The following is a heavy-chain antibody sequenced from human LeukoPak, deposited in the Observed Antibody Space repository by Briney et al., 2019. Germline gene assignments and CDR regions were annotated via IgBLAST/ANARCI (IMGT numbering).Heavy chain of an antibody. CDR3: ARGPYSMTTVTALGY. V-gene: IGHV1-69*13. Sequence: ASVKVSCKASGGTFSSYAISWVRQAPGQGLEWMGGIIPIFGTANYAQKFQGRVTITADESTSTAYMELSSLRSEDTAVYYCARGPYSMTTVTALGYWGQGTLVTVSS. CDR2: IIPIFGTA. J-gene: IGHJ4*02. D-gene: IGHD4-17*01. CDR1: GGTFSSYA.